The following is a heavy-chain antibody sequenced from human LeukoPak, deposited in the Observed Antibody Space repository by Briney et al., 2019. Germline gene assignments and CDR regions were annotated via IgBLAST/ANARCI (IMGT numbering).Heavy chain of an antibody. J-gene: IGHJ4*02. V-gene: IGHV4-34*01. D-gene: IGHD6-13*01. CDR3: ARGISAAGTRMSLYGVILFDY. Sequence: PSETLSLTCAVYGGSFSGYYWSWIRQPPGKGLEWIGEINHSGSTNYNPSLKSRVTISVDTSKNQFSLKLSSVTAADTAVYYCARGISAAGTRMSLYGVILFDYWGQGTLVTVSS. CDR1: GGSFSGYY. CDR2: INHSGST.